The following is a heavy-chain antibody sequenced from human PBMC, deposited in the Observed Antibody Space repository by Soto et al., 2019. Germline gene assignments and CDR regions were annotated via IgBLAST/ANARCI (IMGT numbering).Heavy chain of an antibody. V-gene: IGHV4-39*01. CDR3: ARVWEEMATTVYWYFDL. CDR1: GCSISSSSYY. J-gene: IGHJ2*01. Sequence: SDTLFLTCTVSGCSISSSSYYWGWIRQPPGEGLEWIGSIYYSGSTYYNPSLKSRVTISVDTSKNQFSLKLSSVTAADTAVYYCARVWEEMATTVYWYFDLWGRGTLVTVSS. D-gene: IGHD1-1*01. CDR2: IYYSGST.